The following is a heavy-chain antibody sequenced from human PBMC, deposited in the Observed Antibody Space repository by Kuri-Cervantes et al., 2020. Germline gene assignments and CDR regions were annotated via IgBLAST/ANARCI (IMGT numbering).Heavy chain of an antibody. Sequence: LSLTCAAPGFTFSSYSMHWVRQAPGKGLEWVAVISYDGSNKYYADSVKGRFTISRDNSKNTLYLQMNSLRAEDTAVYYCAREDRSYLLRYWGQGTLVTVSS. CDR3: AREDRSYLLRY. J-gene: IGHJ4*02. V-gene: IGHV3-30-3*01. D-gene: IGHD1-26*01. CDR2: ISYDGSNK. CDR1: GFTFSSYS.